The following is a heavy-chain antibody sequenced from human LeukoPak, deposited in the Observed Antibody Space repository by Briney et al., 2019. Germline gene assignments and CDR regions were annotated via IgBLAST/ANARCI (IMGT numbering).Heavy chain of an antibody. V-gene: IGHV3-23*01. CDR1: GFSFSTYA. CDR2: ISSSGGST. J-gene: IGHJ4*02. D-gene: IGHD2-15*01. Sequence: GGSLRLPCAASGFSFSTYAMRWVRQAPGKGLEWVSSISSSGGSTYYADSVEGRFTISRDNSKNTLFLQMNSLRADDTAVYYCAKSQRAGVGATFDYWGQGALVTVSP. CDR3: AKSQRAGVGATFDY.